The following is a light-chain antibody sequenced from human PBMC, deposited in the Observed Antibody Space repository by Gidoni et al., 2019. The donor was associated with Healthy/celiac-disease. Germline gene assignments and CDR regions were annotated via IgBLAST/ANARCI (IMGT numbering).Light chain of an antibody. CDR2: AAS. CDR1: QSISSY. Sequence: DIQMTQSPSSLSASVGDRVTITCRASQSISSYLNWYQQKPGKAPKLLIYAASSLQSGVPSRFSGSGSGTDVTLTISRLQPEDFATYYCQQSYSTSPLPFGGETKVEIK. CDR3: QQSYSTSPLP. V-gene: IGKV1-39*01. J-gene: IGKJ4*01.